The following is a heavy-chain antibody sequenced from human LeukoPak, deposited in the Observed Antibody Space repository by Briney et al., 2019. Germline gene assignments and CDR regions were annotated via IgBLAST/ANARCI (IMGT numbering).Heavy chain of an antibody. V-gene: IGHV1-2*02. Sequence: ASVKVSCKASGYTFTGYYVHWVRQAPGQGLEWMGWINPNSGGTNYAQKFQGRVTMIRDTSISTAYMELSRLRSDDTAVYYCATTRWGIAAAGTPFDYWGQGTLVTVSS. J-gene: IGHJ4*02. CDR3: ATTRWGIAAAGTPFDY. CDR1: GYTFTGYY. D-gene: IGHD6-13*01. CDR2: INPNSGGT.